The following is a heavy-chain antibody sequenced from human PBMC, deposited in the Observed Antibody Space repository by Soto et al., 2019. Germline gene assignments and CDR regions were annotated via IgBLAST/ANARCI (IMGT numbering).Heavy chain of an antibody. J-gene: IGHJ6*02. D-gene: IGHD3-9*01. V-gene: IGHV3-53*01. CDR3: ARSTYYDILTGSYYYYAMDV. CDR1: GFTVGSNY. CDR2: IYSEGTP. Sequence: EVQLVESGGGLTQPGVSLRLSCAASGFTVGSNYMSWVRQAPGKGLEWVSVIYSEGTPYYADSVKGRFTISRENSTNTLYHHTNNLRAADTAVYYCARSTYYDILTGSYYYYAMDVWGQGTTVTVSS.